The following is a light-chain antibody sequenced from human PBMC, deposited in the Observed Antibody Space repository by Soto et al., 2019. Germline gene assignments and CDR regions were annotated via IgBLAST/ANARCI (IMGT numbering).Light chain of an antibody. Sequence: AIQLTQSPSSLSASVGDRVTITCRASQGISSALAWYQQKPGKAPKLLIYDASSLESGVPSRFSGSGSGTDFTLTISSLQPEDFATYYCPQFNSYLLFTFGPGTKVDIK. V-gene: IGKV1-13*02. CDR3: PQFNSYLLFT. CDR1: QGISSA. J-gene: IGKJ3*01. CDR2: DAS.